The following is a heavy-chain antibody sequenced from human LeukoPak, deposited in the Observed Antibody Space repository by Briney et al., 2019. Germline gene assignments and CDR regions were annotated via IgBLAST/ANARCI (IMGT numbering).Heavy chain of an antibody. CDR3: ARDANSGYHYDY. J-gene: IGHJ4*02. D-gene: IGHD3-22*01. Sequence: ASVKVSCKASGYTFTSYYMHWVRQAPGQGLEWMGIINPSGGSTSYAQKFQGRVTMTTDTSTSTAYMELRSLRSDDTAVYYCARDANSGYHYDYWGQGTLVTVSS. V-gene: IGHV1-46*01. CDR1: GYTFTSYY. CDR2: INPSGGST.